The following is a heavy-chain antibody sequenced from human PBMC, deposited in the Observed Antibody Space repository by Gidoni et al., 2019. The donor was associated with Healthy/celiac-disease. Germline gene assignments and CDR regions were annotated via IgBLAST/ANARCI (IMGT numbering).Heavy chain of an antibody. CDR2: ISAYNGNT. J-gene: IGHJ4*02. Sequence: QVQLVQSGAEVKKPGASVKVSCKASGYTFTRSGISWVRQAPGQGLEWMGWISAYNGNTNYAQKLQGRVTMTTETSTSTADMELRSLRSDDTAVYYCARGPRGAKRITGTTWFDYWGQGTLVTVSS. CDR1: GYTFTRSG. V-gene: IGHV1-18*01. CDR3: ARGPRGAKRITGTTWFDY. D-gene: IGHD1-7*01.